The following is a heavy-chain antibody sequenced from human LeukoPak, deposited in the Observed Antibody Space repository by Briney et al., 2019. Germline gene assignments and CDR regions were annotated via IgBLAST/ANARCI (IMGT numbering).Heavy chain of an antibody. CDR3: AKDKGLAYYYYYMDV. Sequence: PGGSLRLSCAASGFTVSSNYMNWVRQAPGKGLEWVSVIYSGGSTYYADSVKGRFTISRDNSKNTLYLQMNSPRAEDTAVYYCAKDKGLAYYYYYMDVWGKGTTVTVSS. V-gene: IGHV3-53*05. D-gene: IGHD3/OR15-3a*01. CDR2: IYSGGST. J-gene: IGHJ6*03. CDR1: GFTVSSNY.